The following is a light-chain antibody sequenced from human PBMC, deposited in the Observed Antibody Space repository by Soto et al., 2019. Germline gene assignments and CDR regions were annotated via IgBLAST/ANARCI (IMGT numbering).Light chain of an antibody. CDR1: QSVGSN. J-gene: IGKJ4*01. Sequence: EIVMTQSPDTLSVSPEKRATLSCRASQSVGSNLAWYQQKPGQAPRLLIYGASTRATGIPARFSGSGSGTEFTLTISSLQSEDSAVYYCQQYNNWVTFGGGTKVEIK. CDR2: GAS. V-gene: IGKV3D-15*01. CDR3: QQYNNWVT.